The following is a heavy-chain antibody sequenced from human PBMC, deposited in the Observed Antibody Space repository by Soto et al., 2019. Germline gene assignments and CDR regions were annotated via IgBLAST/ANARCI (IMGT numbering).Heavy chain of an antibody. CDR2: INAGTGDS. Sequence: ASVKVSCKSSGYTFTSYGIHWVRQAPGQRHEWLGWINAGTGDSKSSPKFEGRVTFSRDTSVTTTYMELSSLRSEDTAVYYCAKAGGLLLDYWGQGTLVTVSS. CDR1: GYTFTSYG. J-gene: IGHJ4*02. V-gene: IGHV1-3*01. CDR3: AKAGGLLLDY. D-gene: IGHD2-15*01.